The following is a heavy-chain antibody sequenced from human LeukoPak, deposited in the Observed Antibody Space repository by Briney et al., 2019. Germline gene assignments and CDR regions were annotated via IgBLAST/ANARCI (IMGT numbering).Heavy chain of an antibody. D-gene: IGHD3-10*02. CDR1: GFTFSSYS. V-gene: IGHV3-48*04. J-gene: IGHJ6*04. CDR2: ISSSGSTI. CDR3: AEPGITMIGGV. Sequence: GGSLRLSCAASGFTFSSYSMNWVRQAPGKGLEWVSYISSSGSTIYCADSVKGRFTISRDNAKNSLYLQMNSLRAEDTAVYYCAEPGITMIGGVWGKGTTVTISS.